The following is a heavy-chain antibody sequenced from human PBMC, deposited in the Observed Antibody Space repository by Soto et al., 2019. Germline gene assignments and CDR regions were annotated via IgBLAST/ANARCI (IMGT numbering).Heavy chain of an antibody. J-gene: IGHJ4*02. CDR1: GGTFRSYD. CDR2: ILPIFGTA. V-gene: IGHV1-69*01. Sequence: QVQLVQSGAGVKKPGSSVKFACKASGGTFRSYDISWVRQAPGQGAECMGGILPIFGTANYEQNFQGRVTITAAESTSQADMELSSLSSKDTPVYYCARARQWRGGYYFHYCGQGTLVTVSS. CDR3: ARARQWRGGYYFHY. D-gene: IGHD6-19*01.